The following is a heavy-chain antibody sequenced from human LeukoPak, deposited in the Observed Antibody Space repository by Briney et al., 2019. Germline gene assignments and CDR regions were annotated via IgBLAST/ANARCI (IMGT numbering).Heavy chain of an antibody. CDR3: ARVPFDYSHP. CDR2: INLDGSEK. D-gene: IGHD4-11*01. V-gene: IGHV3-7*01. CDR1: GFTFSSYW. J-gene: IGHJ5*02. Sequence: PGGSLRLSCAASGFTFSSYWMDWVRQAPGKGLEWLANINLDGSEKYYVDSVKGRFTISRDNAKNSLYLQMNSLRAEDTAVYYCARVPFDYSHPWGQGTLVTVSS.